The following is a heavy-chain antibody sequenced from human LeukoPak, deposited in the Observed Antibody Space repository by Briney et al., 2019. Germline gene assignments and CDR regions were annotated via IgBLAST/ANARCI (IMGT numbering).Heavy chain of an antibody. CDR1: GFTVSDNH. V-gene: IGHV3-66*01. Sequence: GGSLRLSCAVSGFTVSDNHVTWVRQAPGKGLECVSVIYNGGTTYYADSVKGRLTIFRDNSKNTVFLQMNSLRAEDTAMYYCAGYGGNSFWDQGTLVTVSS. J-gene: IGHJ4*02. CDR3: AGYGGNSF. CDR2: IYNGGTT. D-gene: IGHD4-23*01.